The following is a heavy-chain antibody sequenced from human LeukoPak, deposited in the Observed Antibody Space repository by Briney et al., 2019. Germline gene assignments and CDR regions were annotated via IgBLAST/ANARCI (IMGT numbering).Heavy chain of an antibody. CDR1: GGSISSYY. CDR2: IYYSGST. Sequence: KTSETLSLTCAVSGGSISSYYWSWIRQPPGKGLEWIGYIYYSGSTNYNPSLKSRVTISVDTSKNQFSLKLSSVTAADTAVYYCARVDVDTARTFDYWGQGTLVTVSS. J-gene: IGHJ4*02. D-gene: IGHD5-18*01. V-gene: IGHV4-59*01. CDR3: ARVDVDTARTFDY.